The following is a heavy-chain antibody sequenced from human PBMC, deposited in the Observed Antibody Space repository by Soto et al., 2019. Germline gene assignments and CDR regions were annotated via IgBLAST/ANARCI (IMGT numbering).Heavy chain of an antibody. CDR3: ARGACTGDLTSSDWYFDL. V-gene: IGHV3-48*03. CDR1: GFTFSSYE. Sequence: GGSLRLSCAASGFTFSSYEMNWVRQAPGKGLEWVSYISSSGSTIYYADSVKVRFTSSRDNAKNSLYLQMNSLRAEDRAVYYCARGACTGDLTSSDWYFDLWGRGTLVTVSS. D-gene: IGHD2-8*02. CDR2: ISSSGSTI. J-gene: IGHJ2*01.